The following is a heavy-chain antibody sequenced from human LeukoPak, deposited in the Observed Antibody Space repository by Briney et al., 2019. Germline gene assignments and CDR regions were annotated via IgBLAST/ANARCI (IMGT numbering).Heavy chain of an antibody. Sequence: PGGSLRLSCAASGFTFSGYGMHWVRQAPGKVLEWVAFIRYDGSNKYYADSVKGRFTISRDNSKNTLYLQMNSLRPEDSAVHYCAKDGRGSGYFPDYWGQGTLVTVSS. CDR3: AKDGRGSGYFPDY. CDR2: IRYDGSNK. J-gene: IGHJ4*02. D-gene: IGHD3-22*01. CDR1: GFTFSGYG. V-gene: IGHV3-30*02.